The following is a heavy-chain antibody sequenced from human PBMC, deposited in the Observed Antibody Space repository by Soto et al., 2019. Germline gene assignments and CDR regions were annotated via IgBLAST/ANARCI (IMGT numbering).Heavy chain of an antibody. CDR1: GGTFSSYA. D-gene: IGHD3-16*01. CDR2: IIPIFGTA. J-gene: IGHJ6*02. Sequence: SVKVSCKASGGTFSSYAISWVRQAPGQGLEWMGGIIPIFGTANYAQKFQGRVTITADKSTSTAYMELSSLRSEDTAVYYCARASTQGGDYYYYYGMDVWGQGTTVTVSS. V-gene: IGHV1-69*06. CDR3: ARASTQGGDYYYYYGMDV.